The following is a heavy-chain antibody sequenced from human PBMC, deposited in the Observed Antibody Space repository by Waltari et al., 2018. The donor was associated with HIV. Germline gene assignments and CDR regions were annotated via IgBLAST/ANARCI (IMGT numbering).Heavy chain of an antibody. Sequence: VQLVQSGTEVKKPGASVKVSCKASGYTFTSYGISWVRQAPGQGLEWMGWISTYNGNTNYEQKLQGRVTMTTDTSTSTAYMELRCLRSDDTAVYYCAGKLDDFWSGYSAVMDVWGQGTPVTVSS. CDR1: GYTFTSYG. V-gene: IGHV1-18*01. CDR2: ISTYNGNT. J-gene: IGHJ6*02. CDR3: AGKLDDFWSGYSAVMDV. D-gene: IGHD3-3*01.